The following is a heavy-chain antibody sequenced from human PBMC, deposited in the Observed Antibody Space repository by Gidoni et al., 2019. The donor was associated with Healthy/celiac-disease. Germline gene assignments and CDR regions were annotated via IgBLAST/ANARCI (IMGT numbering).Heavy chain of an antibody. CDR3: ASATHDYGDTGWFDP. Sequence: ESGPGLVKPSETLSLTCTVSGYSISSGYHWGWIRQPPGKGLEWIGSIYHSGSTYYNPSLKSRVTISVDTSKNQFSLKLSSVTAADTAVYYCASATHDYGDTGWFDPWGQGTLVTVSS. CDR2: IYHSGST. J-gene: IGHJ5*02. D-gene: IGHD4-17*01. CDR1: GYSISSGYH. V-gene: IGHV4-38-2*02.